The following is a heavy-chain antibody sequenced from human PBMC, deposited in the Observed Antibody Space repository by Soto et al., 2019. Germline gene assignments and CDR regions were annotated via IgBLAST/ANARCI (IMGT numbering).Heavy chain of an antibody. V-gene: IGHV4-59*01. CDR2: IYYLGGA. Sequence: PSETLSLTCTVSGGSIKNYYCSWIRQTPGKGLECIGYIYYLGGANYNPSLESRVTMSVDTSKNQFFLRLSSVTAADTAVYYCASSVDFYDSTPPHYFDYWGQGILVTVSS. J-gene: IGHJ4*02. CDR3: ASSVDFYDSTPPHYFDY. D-gene: IGHD3-22*01. CDR1: GGSIKNYY.